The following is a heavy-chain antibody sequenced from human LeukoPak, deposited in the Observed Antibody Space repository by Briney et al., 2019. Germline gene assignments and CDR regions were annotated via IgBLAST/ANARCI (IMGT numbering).Heavy chain of an antibody. V-gene: IGHV3-74*01. D-gene: IGHD1-26*01. J-gene: IGHJ5*02. CDR2: INPDASTT. Sequence: GGSLRLSCAASEFTFSAYWVHWVRQAPGKGLVGVSLINPDASTTVYADSVKGRFTISRDNAKNTPYLKMHSLRAEDTAVYYCAMSLYSGAYVTWGQGTLVNVSS. CDR3: AMSLYSGAYVT. CDR1: EFTFSAYW.